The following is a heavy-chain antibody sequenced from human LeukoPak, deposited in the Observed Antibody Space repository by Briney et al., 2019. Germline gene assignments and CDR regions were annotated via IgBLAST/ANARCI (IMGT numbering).Heavy chain of an antibody. D-gene: IGHD6-13*01. J-gene: IGHJ3*02. V-gene: IGHV3-21*05. CDR1: GFNFSSNS. Sequence: GGSLRLSCAASGFNFSSNSMNWARQAPGKGLEWVSFITSGSSSIYYADSVKSRFTISRDNAKNSLYLQMNSLRAEDTAVYYCARDLGYSSTPAFDIWGQGTMVTVSS. CDR2: ITSGSSSI. CDR3: ARDLGYSSTPAFDI.